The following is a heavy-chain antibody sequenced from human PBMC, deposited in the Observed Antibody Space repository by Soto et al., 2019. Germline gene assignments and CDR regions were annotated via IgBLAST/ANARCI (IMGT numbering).Heavy chain of an antibody. J-gene: IGHJ1*01. V-gene: IGHV1-58*02. Sequence: SAKVSSKAYVFSYTTSAMQWVRQARVQRLEGIGGIVVGSGNTNYAQKFQERVTITRDMSTSPAYMELSSLRSEDTAVYYCTGGFLSREYQPETLLDLWGQGTLVTVYS. CDR2: IVVGSGNT. CDR3: TGGFLSREYQPETLLDL. CDR1: VFSYTTSA. D-gene: IGHD2-2*01.